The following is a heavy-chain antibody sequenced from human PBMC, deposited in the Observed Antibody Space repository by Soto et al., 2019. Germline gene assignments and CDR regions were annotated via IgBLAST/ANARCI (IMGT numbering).Heavy chain of an antibody. CDR3: ARDFFGYCSSTSCYRTYYFDY. V-gene: IGHV1-3*01. D-gene: IGHD2-2*01. CDR1: GYTFTSFA. CDR2: INAGNGNT. J-gene: IGHJ4*02. Sequence: ASGKVSCKASGYTFTSFAMHWVRQAPGQRLEWRGWINAGNGNTKYSQKFQGRVTITRDTSASTAYMELSSLRSEDTAVYYCARDFFGYCSSTSCYRTYYFDYWGQGTLVTVSS.